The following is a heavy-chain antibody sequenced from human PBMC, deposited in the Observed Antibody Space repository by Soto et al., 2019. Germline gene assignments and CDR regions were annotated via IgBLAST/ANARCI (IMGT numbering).Heavy chain of an antibody. CDR2: ISYDGSTK. Sequence: QVQLVESGGGVVQPGRSLRLSCAAPGFTFSNYFMYWVRQAPGKWLEWVAVISYDGSTKNYADSVKGRFSISRDKSKNSLYLQMNSMRAEDTALYYCARGDSYYAMDVWGQGTTVTVSS. J-gene: IGHJ6*02. V-gene: IGHV3-30-3*01. CDR1: GFTFSNYF. CDR3: ARGDSYYAMDV.